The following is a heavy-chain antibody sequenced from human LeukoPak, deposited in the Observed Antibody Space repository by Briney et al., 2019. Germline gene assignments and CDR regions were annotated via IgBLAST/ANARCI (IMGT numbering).Heavy chain of an antibody. CDR2: ISGSGGST. D-gene: IGHD3-9*01. Sequence: PGGSLRLSCAASGFTFSSYAMNWVRQTPGKGLEWVSAISGSGGSTYYADSVKGRFTVSRDNSKNTLYLQMNSLRAEDTAVYYCAKDGDILTGMGYYFDYWGQGTLVTVSS. CDR1: GFTFSSYA. V-gene: IGHV3-23*01. J-gene: IGHJ4*02. CDR3: AKDGDILTGMGYYFDY.